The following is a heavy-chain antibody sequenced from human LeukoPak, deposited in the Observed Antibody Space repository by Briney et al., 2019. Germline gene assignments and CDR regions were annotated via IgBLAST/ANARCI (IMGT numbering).Heavy chain of an antibody. Sequence: GGSLRLSCAASGFTFSGSAMHWVRQASGKGLEWVGRIRSKANSYATAYAASVKGRFTISRDDSKDTAYLQMNSLKTEDTAVYYCTRLTGTTPPDYWGQGTLVTVSS. CDR2: IRSKANSYAT. D-gene: IGHD1-20*01. CDR3: TRLTGTTPPDY. CDR1: GFTFSGSA. J-gene: IGHJ4*02. V-gene: IGHV3-73*01.